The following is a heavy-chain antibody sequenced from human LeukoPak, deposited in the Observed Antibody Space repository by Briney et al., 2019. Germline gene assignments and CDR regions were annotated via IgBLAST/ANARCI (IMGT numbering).Heavy chain of an antibody. CDR3: ARRTYYYDSSPDY. CDR1: VGTFSSYA. D-gene: IGHD3-22*01. V-gene: IGHV1-69*01. Sequence: SVKVSCKASVGTFSSYAISWVRQAPGQGLEWMGGIIPIFGTANYAQKFQGRVTITADESTSTAYMELSSLRSEDTAVYYCARRTYYYDSSPDYWGQGTLVTVSS. J-gene: IGHJ4*02. CDR2: IIPIFGTA.